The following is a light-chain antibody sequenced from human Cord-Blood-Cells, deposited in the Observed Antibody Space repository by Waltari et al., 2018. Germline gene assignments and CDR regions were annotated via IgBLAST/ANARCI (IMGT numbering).Light chain of an antibody. CDR3: QQSYSTPYS. V-gene: IGKV1-39*01. CDR1: QSISSY. CDR2: AAS. J-gene: IGKJ2*03. Sequence: DIQMTQSPSSLSASVGDRVTITCRASQSISSYLNWYQQKPGKAPKLLIYAASSLQSGVPSSFSGSGSVTDFTLTISSLQPEDFVPYYCQQSYSTPYSFGQGTKLEIK.